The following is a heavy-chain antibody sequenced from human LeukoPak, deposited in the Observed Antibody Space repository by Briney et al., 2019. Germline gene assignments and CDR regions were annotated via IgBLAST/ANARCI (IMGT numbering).Heavy chain of an antibody. CDR3: AKDAMATVTYFDY. CDR2: LSGSGGDT. Sequence: GGSLRLSCATSGFTFNSYAMSWVRQAPGEGLVWVSGLSGSGGDTDYADSVKGRFTISRDNSRNTLYLQMNSLRSEDTAVYYCAKDAMATVTYFDYWGQGSLVTVSS. V-gene: IGHV3-23*01. D-gene: IGHD4-17*01. J-gene: IGHJ4*02. CDR1: GFTFNSYA.